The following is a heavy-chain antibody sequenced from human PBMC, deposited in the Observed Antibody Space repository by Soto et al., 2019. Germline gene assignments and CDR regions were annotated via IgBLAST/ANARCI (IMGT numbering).Heavy chain of an antibody. V-gene: IGHV1-18*01. Sequence: SVKVPFKTRVYAPGNFYITLVRQAAAQGLEWMGAISPHNRNTNYAEKFRGRVTMTTHTSTTTAYMELRSLTYDDPAVYYCARGEGGSEILTGYYEADHFEKWGHGALVTVSS. CDR2: ISPHNRNT. J-gene: IGHJ4*01. CDR1: VYAPGNFY. D-gene: IGHD3-9*01. CDR3: ARGEGGSEILTGYYEADHFEK.